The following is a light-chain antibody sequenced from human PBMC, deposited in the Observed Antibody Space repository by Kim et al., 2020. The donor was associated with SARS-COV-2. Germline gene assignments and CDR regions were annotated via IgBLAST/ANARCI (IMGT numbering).Light chain of an antibody. J-gene: IGKJ1*01. CDR1: QSVSSSY. V-gene: IGKV3-20*01. CDR2: GAS. Sequence: EIVLTQSPGTLSLSPGERATLSCRASQSVSSSYLAWYQQKPGQAPRLLIYGASSRATGIPDRFSGSGSGTDFTLTISRLEPEDFAVYYFQQYGSSPRKFDQGTKVDIK. CDR3: QQYGSSPRK.